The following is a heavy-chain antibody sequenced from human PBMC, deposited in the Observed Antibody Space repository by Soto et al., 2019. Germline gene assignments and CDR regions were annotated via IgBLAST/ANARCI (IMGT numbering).Heavy chain of an antibody. J-gene: IGHJ4*02. V-gene: IGHV1-18*01. CDR1: AYTFTSYY. CDR3: AREGPPSLN. D-gene: IGHD2-2*01. CDR2: ISGYNGNT. Sequence: ASVKASCKASAYTFTSYYISCVRQAPGQRLERMGWISGYNGNTNYAQKLQGRVTMTTDTSTSTAYMAPRSLRPDDPAVYSWAREGPPSLNWGQEPLVTVSS.